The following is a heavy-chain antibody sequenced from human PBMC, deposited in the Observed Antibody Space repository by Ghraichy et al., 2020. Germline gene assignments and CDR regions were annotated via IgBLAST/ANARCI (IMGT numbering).Heavy chain of an antibody. D-gene: IGHD3-10*01. Sequence: GGSLRLSCAASGFTFSSYGMHWVRQAPGKGLEWVAVISYDGSNEYYADSVKGRFTISRDNSKNTLYLQMNSLRAEDTAVYYCARTQEGMEGDYYYGMDVWGQGTTVTVSS. CDR3: ARTQEGMEGDYYYGMDV. CDR2: ISYDGSNE. V-gene: IGHV3-30*03. CDR1: GFTFSSYG. J-gene: IGHJ6*02.